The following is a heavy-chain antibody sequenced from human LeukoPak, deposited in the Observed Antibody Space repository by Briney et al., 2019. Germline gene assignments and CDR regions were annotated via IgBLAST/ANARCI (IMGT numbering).Heavy chain of an antibody. Sequence: PGGSLRLSCEGSAFIFSGHWMNWVRQAPGKGLEWVGRIKSKNVGGTTDYAAPVKGRFTISRDDSKNTVYLQMNSLKIEDTAVYYCTSHVAFDPWGQGTLVTVSS. J-gene: IGHJ5*02. V-gene: IGHV3-15*01. CDR1: AFIFSGHW. CDR3: TSHVAFDP. CDR2: IKSKNVGGTT.